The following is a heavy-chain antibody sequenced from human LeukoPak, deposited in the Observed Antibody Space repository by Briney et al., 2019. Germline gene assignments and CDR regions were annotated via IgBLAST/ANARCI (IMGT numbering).Heavy chain of an antibody. CDR1: GGSVTAYY. CDR2: IHTSGST. Sequence: SETLSLTCTVSGGSVTAYYWSWIRQPAGKGLEWVGRIHTSGSTYYDPSLKSRVTMSLDTSKNQLSLKLTSVTAADTAVYFCARDRGGPGAFDIWGLGTMVTVSS. J-gene: IGHJ3*02. V-gene: IGHV4-4*07. D-gene: IGHD2-15*01. CDR3: ARDRGGPGAFDI.